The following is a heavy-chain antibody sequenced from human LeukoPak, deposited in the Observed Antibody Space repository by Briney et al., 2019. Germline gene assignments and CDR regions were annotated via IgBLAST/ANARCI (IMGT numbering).Heavy chain of an antibody. J-gene: IGHJ4*02. CDR2: FYYSGTA. V-gene: IGHV4-59*01. CDR1: DGSISSYY. D-gene: IGHD1-26*01. Sequence: SETLSLTCTVSDGSISSYYWSWIRQPPGKGLEWIGYFYYSGTANYNPSLKSRVTISLDTSKNQFSLKLSSVTAADTAVYYCASGRNGGSYFPYWGQGTLVTVSS. CDR3: ASGRNGGSYFPY.